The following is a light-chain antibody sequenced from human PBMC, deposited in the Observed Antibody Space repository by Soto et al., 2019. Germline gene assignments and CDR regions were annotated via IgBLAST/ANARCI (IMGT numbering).Light chain of an antibody. Sequence: EILITQSPSTLSVCQGEGATLSCRASHRVNTYLAWYQQRPGQAPRLLIYDASTRATGIPARFSGSGSGTEFTLTISSLQSEDFAVYYCQQYDNWPPITFGQGTRLEIK. CDR3: QQYDNWPPIT. V-gene: IGKV3-15*01. CDR1: HRVNTY. CDR2: DAS. J-gene: IGKJ5*01.